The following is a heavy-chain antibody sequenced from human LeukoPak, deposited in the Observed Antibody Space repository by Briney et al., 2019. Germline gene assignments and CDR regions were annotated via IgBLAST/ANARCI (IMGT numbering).Heavy chain of an antibody. V-gene: IGHV1-69*06. CDR1: GGTFSNFA. Sequence: SVKVSCKASGGTFSNFAITWVRQAPGQGLEWMGGITPIFNSANYAQRFQGRVTITADKPTSTAYMELSSLTSEDTAVYYCARVERTQTTVTLGGYYIMDVWGKGTWSPSPQ. CDR2: ITPIFNSA. J-gene: IGHJ6*04. D-gene: IGHD4-17*01. CDR3: ARVERTQTTVTLGGYYIMDV.